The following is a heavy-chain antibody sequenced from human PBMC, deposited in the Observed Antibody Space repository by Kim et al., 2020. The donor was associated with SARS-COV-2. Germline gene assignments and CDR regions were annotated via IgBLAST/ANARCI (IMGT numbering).Heavy chain of an antibody. D-gene: IGHD3-22*01. J-gene: IGHJ4*02. CDR1: GFTFSGSA. CDR3: TRRYYFDSSTYNGDY. Sequence: GGSLRLSCAASGFTFSGSAMHWVRQASGKGLEWVGRIRSKANGYATSYAASMKGRFTISRDDSKNTAYLQMNSLKTEYTAVYYCTRRYYFDSSTYNGDYWGQGTLVTVSS. V-gene: IGHV3-73*01. CDR2: IRSKANGYAT.